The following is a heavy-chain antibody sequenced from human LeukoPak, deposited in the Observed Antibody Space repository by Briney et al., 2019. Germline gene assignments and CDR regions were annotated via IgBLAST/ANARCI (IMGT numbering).Heavy chain of an antibody. D-gene: IGHD6-13*01. CDR3: AREGLVSSWSYFDY. Sequence: ASVKVSCKASGYTFTVYYMHWVRQAPGQGLEWMGRINPNSGGTNYAQKFQGRVTMTRDTSISTAYMELSRLRSDDTAVYYCAREGLVSSWSYFDYWGQGTLVTVSS. J-gene: IGHJ4*02. CDR1: GYTFTVYY. CDR2: INPNSGGT. V-gene: IGHV1-2*06.